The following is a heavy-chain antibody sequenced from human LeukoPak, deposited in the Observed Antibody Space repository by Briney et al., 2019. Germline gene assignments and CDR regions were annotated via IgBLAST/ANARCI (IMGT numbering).Heavy chain of an antibody. D-gene: IGHD5-12*01. V-gene: IGHV3-74*01. J-gene: IGHJ4*02. CDR2: INGDGSST. Sequence: PGGSLRLSCAASGFTFSSYWMHWVRQAPGKGLVWVSRINGDGSSTIYADSVKGRFTISRDNAKNTLFLQTNSLRAEDTAVYYCARWWLRSGDYWGQGTLVTVSS. CDR3: ARWWLRSGDY. CDR1: GFTFSSYW.